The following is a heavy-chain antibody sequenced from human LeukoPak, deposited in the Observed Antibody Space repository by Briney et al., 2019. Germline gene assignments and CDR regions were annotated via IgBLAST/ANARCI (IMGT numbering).Heavy chain of an antibody. J-gene: IGHJ6*02. Sequence: GGSLRLSCAASGFSFTNTWMNWVRQAPGKGLEWVGRIKGKSDGGTAHYAAPVKGRFTISRDDSKNMLFLQMNTLKTEDTAMYYCSYNMDVWGPGTTVTVSS. CDR2: IKGKSDGGTA. D-gene: IGHD1-1*01. V-gene: IGHV3-15*06. CDR1: GFSFTNTW. CDR3: SYNMDV.